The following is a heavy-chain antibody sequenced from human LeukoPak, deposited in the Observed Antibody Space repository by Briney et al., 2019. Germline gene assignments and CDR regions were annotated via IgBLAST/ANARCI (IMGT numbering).Heavy chain of an antibody. D-gene: IGHD3-22*01. Sequence: PGRSLRLSCAASGFTFSSYGMHWVRQAPGKGLEWVAVISYDGSNKYYADSVKGRFTISRDNSKNTLYLQMNSLRAEDTAVYYCAKPGIVVVITSAALDYWGQGTLVTVSS. J-gene: IGHJ4*02. V-gene: IGHV3-30*18. CDR1: GFTFSSYG. CDR3: AKPGIVVVITSAALDY. CDR2: ISYDGSNK.